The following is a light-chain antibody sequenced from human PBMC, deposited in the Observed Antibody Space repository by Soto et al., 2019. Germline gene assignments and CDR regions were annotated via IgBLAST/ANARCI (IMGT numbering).Light chain of an antibody. J-gene: IGKJ1*01. CDR1: QSVGCS. Sequence: EILLTQSPATLSLSPGERATLTCRASQSVGCSLAWYQQKPGQAPRLLIYDASNRATGIPGRFSGSGSGTDFTLTISNLEPEDLAVYYCQQRSSWPWSFGQGAKVEIK. CDR3: QQRSSWPWS. CDR2: DAS. V-gene: IGKV3-11*01.